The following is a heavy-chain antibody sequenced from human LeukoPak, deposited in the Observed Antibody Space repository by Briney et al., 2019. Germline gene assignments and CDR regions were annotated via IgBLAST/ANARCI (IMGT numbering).Heavy chain of an antibody. CDR1: GFTFDDYG. Sequence: PGGSLRLSCAASGFTFDDYGMSWVRQAPGEGLEWVSGINWNGDNTDYADSVKGRFTISRDNAKNSLYLQMKSLRAEDTALYYCARGFDGNFDYWGQGTLVTVSP. J-gene: IGHJ4*02. V-gene: IGHV3-20*04. D-gene: IGHD3-9*01. CDR3: ARGFDGNFDY. CDR2: INWNGDNT.